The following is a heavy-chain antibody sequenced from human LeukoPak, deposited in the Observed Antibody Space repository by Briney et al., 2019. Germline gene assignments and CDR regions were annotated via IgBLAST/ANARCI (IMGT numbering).Heavy chain of an antibody. CDR2: ISGSGGST. V-gene: IGHV3-23*01. J-gene: IGHJ4*02. CDR3: AKGRDYYDSSGYGGDY. CDR1: GFTFGSYA. Sequence: PGGSLRLSCAASGFTFGSYAMSWVRQAPGKGLEWVSAISGSGGSTYYADSVKGRFTISRDNSKNTLYLQMNSLRAEDTAVYYCAKGRDYYDSSGYGGDYWGQGTLVTVSS. D-gene: IGHD3-22*01.